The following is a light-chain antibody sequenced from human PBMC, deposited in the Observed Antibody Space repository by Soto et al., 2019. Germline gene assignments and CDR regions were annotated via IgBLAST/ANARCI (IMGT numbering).Light chain of an antibody. J-gene: IGKJ5*01. CDR1: QSISTY. CDR3: QQSYRTPIT. V-gene: IGKV1-39*01. Sequence: DIQLTQSPSPLSASVGDRVAITCLASQSISTYLNWYQQKPGKAPKVLIYAASNLQSGVPPRFSGSGSGTDFTLTISSLQPEDVATYFCQQSYRTPITFGQGTDWRL. CDR2: AAS.